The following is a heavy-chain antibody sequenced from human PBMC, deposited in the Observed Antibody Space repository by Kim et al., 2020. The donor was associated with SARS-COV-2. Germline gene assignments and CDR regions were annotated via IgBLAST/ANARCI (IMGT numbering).Heavy chain of an antibody. Sequence: GGSLRLSCAASGFIVSNYWMHWVRQAPGKGLVWVARVNYYEGARDDADFVKGRFTISRDYAKNTVYLQMNSLRAEDTALYYCGRALGSSDPGVDYWGQGILVSVSS. CDR2: VNYYEGAR. CDR3: GRALGSSDPGVDY. J-gene: IGHJ4*02. D-gene: IGHD3-10*01. CDR1: GFIVSNYW. V-gene: IGHV3-74*01.